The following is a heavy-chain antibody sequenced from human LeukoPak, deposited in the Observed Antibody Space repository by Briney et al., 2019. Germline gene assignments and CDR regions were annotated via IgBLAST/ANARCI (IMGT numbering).Heavy chain of an antibody. CDR3: ARDRGSSGYSSGWGDY. CDR1: GCTFSSYW. V-gene: IGHV3-7*01. CDR2: IKKDGSEK. D-gene: IGHD6-19*01. J-gene: IGHJ4*02. Sequence: GGSLRLSCAASGCTFSSYWMSWVSQAQGKGREWGGNIKKDGSEKYYVPSVKAPFTISRDNAKNSLYLQMNSLRAEDTAVYYCARDRGSSGYSSGWGDYWGQGTLVTVSS.